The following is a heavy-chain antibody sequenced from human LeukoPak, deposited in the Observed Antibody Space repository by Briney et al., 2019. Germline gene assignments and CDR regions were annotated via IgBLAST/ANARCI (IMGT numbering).Heavy chain of an antibody. Sequence: GGSLRLSCAASGFTFSDYYMSWIRQAPGKGLEWVSAISGSGGSIYYADSVKGRFTISRDNSKNTLYLQMNSLRAEDTAVYYCAKEVAPYGSGSSYDYWGQGTLVTVSS. CDR3: AKEVAPYGSGSSYDY. V-gene: IGHV3-23*01. D-gene: IGHD3-10*01. J-gene: IGHJ4*02. CDR1: GFTFSDYY. CDR2: ISGSGGSI.